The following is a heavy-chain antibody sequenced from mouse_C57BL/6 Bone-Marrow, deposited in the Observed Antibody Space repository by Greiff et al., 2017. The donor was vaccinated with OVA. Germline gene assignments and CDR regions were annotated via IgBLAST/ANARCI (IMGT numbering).Heavy chain of an antibody. V-gene: IGHV2-9-1*01. Sequence: VKLMESGPGLVAPSQSLSITCTVSGFSFTSYAISWVRQPPGKGLEWLGVIWTGGGTNYNSALKSRLSISKDNSKSHVFLKMNSLQTEDTARYYCVRNYYGSSPYWYFEVWGTGTTVTVSS. CDR2: IWTGGGT. J-gene: IGHJ1*03. D-gene: IGHD1-1*01. CDR1: GFSFTSYA. CDR3: VRNYYGSSPYWYFEV.